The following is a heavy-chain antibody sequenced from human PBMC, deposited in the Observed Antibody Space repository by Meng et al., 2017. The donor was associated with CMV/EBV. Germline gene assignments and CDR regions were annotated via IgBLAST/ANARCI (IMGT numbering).Heavy chain of an antibody. J-gene: IGHJ6*02. D-gene: IGHD6-6*01. V-gene: IGHV1-69*10. CDR2: IIPILGIA. CDR1: SYTFSSYA. CDR3: ARSDSSSTNYYYYGMDV. Sequence: SVKVSCKTSSYTFSSYAISWVRQAPGQGLEWMGGIIPILGIANYAQKFQGRVTITADKSTSTAYMELSSLRSEDTAVYYCARSDSSSTNYYYYGMDVWGQGTTVTVSS.